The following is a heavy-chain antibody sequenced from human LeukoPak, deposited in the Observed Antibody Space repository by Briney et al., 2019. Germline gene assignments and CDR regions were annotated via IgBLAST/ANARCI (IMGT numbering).Heavy chain of an antibody. CDR2: FVRGST. CDR1: GFTLSSYP. D-gene: IGHD3-22*01. Sequence: GGSLRLSCAASGFTLSSYPMNWVRQAPGKGLEWVSTFVRGSTYYADTVQGRFTISRDSSKNTLYLQMNSLRAEDTAIYYCARARQWLGVSNWFDPWGQGTLVTVSS. J-gene: IGHJ5*02. V-gene: IGHV3-23*01. CDR3: ARARQWLGVSNWFDP.